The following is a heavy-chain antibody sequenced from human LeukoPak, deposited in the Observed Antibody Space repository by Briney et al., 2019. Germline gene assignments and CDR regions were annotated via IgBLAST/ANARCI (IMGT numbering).Heavy chain of an antibody. J-gene: IGHJ4*02. D-gene: IGHD6-13*01. CDR3: ARHYNSWFYDY. CDR2: ISSLGNTM. Sequence: GGSLRLSCVASGFTFSNYSMNWVRQAPGKGLEWLSYISSLGNTMYYANSVKGRFTISRDNAKNSLYLQMNSLGDEDTAVYYCARHYNSWFYDYWGQGTPVTVSS. CDR1: GFTFSNYS. V-gene: IGHV3-48*02.